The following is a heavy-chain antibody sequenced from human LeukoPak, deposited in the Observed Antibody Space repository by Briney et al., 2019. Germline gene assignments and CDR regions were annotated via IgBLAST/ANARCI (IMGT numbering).Heavy chain of an antibody. Sequence: GGSLRLSCAASGFTVSRYWMHWVRPAPGKGLVWISRINSDGSSTSYADSVKGRFTISRDNAKNTLYVQMSSLRAEDTAVYYCARESSSDLVYWGQGTLVTVSS. CDR2: INSDGSST. CDR3: ARESSSDLVY. J-gene: IGHJ4*02. V-gene: IGHV3-74*03. D-gene: IGHD6-6*01. CDR1: GFTVSRYW.